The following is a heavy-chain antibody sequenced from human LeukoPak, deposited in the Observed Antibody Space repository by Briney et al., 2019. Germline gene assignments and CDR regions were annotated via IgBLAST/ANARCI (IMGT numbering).Heavy chain of an antibody. CDR3: ARDPGYYDFWRGKLPYYFDY. Sequence: PGGSLRLSCAASGFTFSSYGMPWVRQAPGKGLEWVAVIWYDGSNKYYADSVKGRFTISRDNSKNTLYLQMNSLRAEDTAVYYCARDPGYYDFWRGKLPYYFDYWGQGTLVTVSS. V-gene: IGHV3-33*01. D-gene: IGHD3-3*01. CDR2: IWYDGSNK. J-gene: IGHJ4*02. CDR1: GFTFSSYG.